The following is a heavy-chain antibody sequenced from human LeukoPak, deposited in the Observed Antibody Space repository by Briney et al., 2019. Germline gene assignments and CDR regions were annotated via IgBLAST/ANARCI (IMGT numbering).Heavy chain of an antibody. Sequence: PSETLSLTCTVSGGSNSSSSYYWGWIRQPPGKGLEWIGSIYYSGSTYYNPSLKSRVTISVDTSKNQFSLKLSSVTAADTAVYYCARGVQLWEGLHDYWGQGTLVTVSS. CDR2: IYYSGST. D-gene: IGHD5-18*01. CDR1: GGSNSSSSYY. J-gene: IGHJ4*02. CDR3: ARGVQLWEGLHDY. V-gene: IGHV4-39*01.